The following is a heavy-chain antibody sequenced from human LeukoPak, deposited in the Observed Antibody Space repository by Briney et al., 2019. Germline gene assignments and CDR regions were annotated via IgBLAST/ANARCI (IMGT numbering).Heavy chain of an antibody. D-gene: IGHD6-6*01. V-gene: IGHV4-38-2*02. CDR3: AREGQLEDYYYYMDV. Sequence: SETLSLTCIVSGYSISSAFYWGWIRQPPGKGLEWIGSIFHSGNTYYNPSLKSRVTISVDTSKNQFSLKLSSVTAADTAVYYCAREGQLEDYYYYMDVWGKGTTVTVSS. CDR1: GYSISSAFY. CDR2: IFHSGNT. J-gene: IGHJ6*03.